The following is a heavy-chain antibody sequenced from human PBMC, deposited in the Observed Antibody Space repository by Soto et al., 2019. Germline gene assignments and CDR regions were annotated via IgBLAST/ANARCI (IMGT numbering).Heavy chain of an antibody. Sequence: QVQLVQSGAEVKKPGASVKVSCKASGYTFTGYYMHWVRQAPGQGLEWMGWINPNSGGTNYAQKFEGRVTMTRDTSISTAYMELSRLRSDVTAVYYCARDGGRDGYNFGFDYWGQGTLVTVSS. V-gene: IGHV1-2*02. J-gene: IGHJ4*02. CDR2: INPNSGGT. CDR1: GYTFTGYY. D-gene: IGHD5-12*01. CDR3: ARDGGRDGYNFGFDY.